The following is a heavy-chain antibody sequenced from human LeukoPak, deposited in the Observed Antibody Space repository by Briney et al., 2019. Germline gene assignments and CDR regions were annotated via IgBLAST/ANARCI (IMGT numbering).Heavy chain of an antibody. D-gene: IGHD6-19*01. J-gene: IGHJ4*02. Sequence: GGSLRLSCAASGFTFSSYGMSWVRQAPGQGLEWVSAISGSGASIYYADSAQGRFTISRDSSKNTLYLQMNSLRAEDTAIYYCASHTSAWSNFDYWGQGTLVTVSS. CDR3: ASHTSAWSNFDY. CDR2: ISGSGASI. CDR1: GFTFSSYG. V-gene: IGHV3-23*01.